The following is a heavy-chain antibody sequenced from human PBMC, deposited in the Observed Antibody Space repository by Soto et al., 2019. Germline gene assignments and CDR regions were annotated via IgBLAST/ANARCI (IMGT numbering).Heavy chain of an antibody. Sequence: SETLSLTCTVSGGSISSGGYYWSWIRQHPGKGLEWIGYIYYSGSTYYNPSLKSRVTISVDTSKNQFSLKLSSVTAADTAVYYCARVTGYRPHFDYWGQGTLVTSPQ. CDR3: ARVTGYRPHFDY. CDR1: GGSISSGGYY. V-gene: IGHV4-31*03. CDR2: IYYSGST. J-gene: IGHJ4*02. D-gene: IGHD3-9*01.